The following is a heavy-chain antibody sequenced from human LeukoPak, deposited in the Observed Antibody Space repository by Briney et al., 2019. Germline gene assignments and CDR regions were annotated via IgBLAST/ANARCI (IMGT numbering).Heavy chain of an antibody. CDR2: IKQDGSEP. Sequence: GGSLRLSCEASGFTFSSYWMSWVRQAPGKGLEWVASIKQDGSEPFYADSVKGRFTISRDNTKISLYLQMNSLRAEDTAVYYCVRGRTRWVYWGQGTLVTVSS. V-gene: IGHV3-7*01. CDR3: VRGRTRWVY. CDR1: GFTFSSYW. J-gene: IGHJ4*02. D-gene: IGHD2-2*01.